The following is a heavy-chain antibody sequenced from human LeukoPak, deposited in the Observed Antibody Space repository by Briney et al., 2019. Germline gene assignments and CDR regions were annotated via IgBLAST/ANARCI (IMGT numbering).Heavy chain of an antibody. Sequence: GGSLRLSCAASGFTFSDYYMTWIRQAPGQGPEWISYICSSGGTIFYADSVKGRFTISRDNGKNSLYLQMNSLRAEDTAVYYCATGPSGYFFSYWGQGTLVTVSS. CDR1: GFTFSDYY. D-gene: IGHD2-8*02. J-gene: IGHJ4*02. V-gene: IGHV3-11*04. CDR3: ATGPSGYFFSY. CDR2: ICSSGGTI.